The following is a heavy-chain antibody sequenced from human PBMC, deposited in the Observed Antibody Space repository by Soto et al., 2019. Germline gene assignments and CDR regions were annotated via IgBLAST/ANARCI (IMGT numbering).Heavy chain of an antibody. CDR2: IWYDGNNK. D-gene: IGHD3-10*01. Sequence: RGSPGLSCAASGFTFSNYGMHWVRQAPGKGLEWVAVIWYDGNNKYYADSVKGRFTISRDNSNNTLYVQMTSLRAEDTAVYYCARGLHYIFDYWGQGTLVTVSS. CDR3: ARGLHYIFDY. CDR1: GFTFSNYG. V-gene: IGHV3-33*01. J-gene: IGHJ4*02.